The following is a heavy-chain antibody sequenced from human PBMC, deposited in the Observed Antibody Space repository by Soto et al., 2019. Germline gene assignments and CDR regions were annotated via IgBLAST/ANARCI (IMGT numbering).Heavy chain of an antibody. V-gene: IGHV3-23*01. CDR1: GFIFSSYD. CDR3: AKVAVVAGKYDAFDI. Sequence: GGSLRLSCAASGFIFSSYDMSWVRQAPGKGLEWVSGISDSGGRTYHADSVKGRFTISRDNSKNTVYLQMNSLRSEDTAVYYCAKVAVVAGKYDAFDIWGQGTMVTVS. J-gene: IGHJ3*02. CDR2: ISDSGGRT. D-gene: IGHD6-19*01.